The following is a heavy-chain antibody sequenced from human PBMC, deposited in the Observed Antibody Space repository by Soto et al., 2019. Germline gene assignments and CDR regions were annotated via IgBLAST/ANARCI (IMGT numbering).Heavy chain of an antibody. D-gene: IGHD3-22*01. Sequence: PGGSLRLSCAASEFTVNNYYMSWVRQAPGKGLEWVSVIYSDGSTYYADSVKGRFTISRDNSKNTLYLQMNSLRAKDTAVYYCARANYYDSSGGQYCMDVWGQGTTVTVSS. V-gene: IGHV3-53*01. J-gene: IGHJ6*02. CDR1: EFTVNNYY. CDR3: ARANYYDSSGGQYCMDV. CDR2: IYSDGST.